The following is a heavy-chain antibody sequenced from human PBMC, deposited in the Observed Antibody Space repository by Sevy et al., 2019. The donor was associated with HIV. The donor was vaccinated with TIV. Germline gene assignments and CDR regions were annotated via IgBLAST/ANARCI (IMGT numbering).Heavy chain of an antibody. CDR1: GYTFTSYG. J-gene: IGHJ3*02. CDR3: ARPNYGDYEGAFDI. CDR2: ISAYNGNT. Sequence: ASVKVSCKASGYTFTSYGISWVRQAPGQGLEWMGWISAYNGNTNYAQKLQGRVTMTTDTSTSTAYMELRSLRSDDTAVYYCARPNYGDYEGAFDIWGQRTMVTVSS. D-gene: IGHD4-17*01. V-gene: IGHV1-18*01.